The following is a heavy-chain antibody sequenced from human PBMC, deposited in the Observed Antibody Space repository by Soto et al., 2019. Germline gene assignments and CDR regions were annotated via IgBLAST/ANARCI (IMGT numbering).Heavy chain of an antibody. CDR3: ARVGRRYSSSFQNYYGMDV. V-gene: IGHV1-3*01. J-gene: IGHJ6*02. CDR2: INAGNGNT. CDR1: GYTFASYA. D-gene: IGHD6-6*01. Sequence: ASVKVSCKASGYTFASYAMHWVRQAPGQRLEWMGWINAGNGNTKYSQKFQGRVTITRDTSASTAYMELSSLRSEDTAVYYCARVGRRYSSSFQNYYGMDVWGQGTTVTVSS.